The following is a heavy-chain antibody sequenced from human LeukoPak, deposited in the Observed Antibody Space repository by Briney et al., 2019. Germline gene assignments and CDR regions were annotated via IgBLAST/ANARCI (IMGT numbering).Heavy chain of an antibody. V-gene: IGHV3-7*05. J-gene: IGHJ4*02. CDR1: GFTFSSYA. D-gene: IGHD3-22*01. CDR2: IKQDGSEK. CDR3: VRERTNYYDSSGYY. Sequence: GGSLRLSCAASGFTFSSYAMSWVRQAPGKGLEWVANIKQDGSEKYYVDSVKGRFTISRDNAKESLYLQMNSLRAEDTAVYYCVRERTNYYDSSGYYWGQGTLVTVSS.